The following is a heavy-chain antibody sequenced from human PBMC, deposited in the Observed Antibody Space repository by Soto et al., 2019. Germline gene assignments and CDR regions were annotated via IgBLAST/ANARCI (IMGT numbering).Heavy chain of an antibody. CDR3: ARDGPIKQLGQSYQF. Sequence: GGSLRLSCAASGFPFTVFLMSWVRRVPGKGLEWLANINQGGSETYYVDSVKGRFTISRDNAANLVYLEMNSLRAEDTAVYYCARDGPIKQLGQSYQFWGQGTMVTVYS. CDR1: GFPFTVFL. J-gene: IGHJ1*01. CDR2: INQGGSET. D-gene: IGHD2-2*01. V-gene: IGHV3-7*01.